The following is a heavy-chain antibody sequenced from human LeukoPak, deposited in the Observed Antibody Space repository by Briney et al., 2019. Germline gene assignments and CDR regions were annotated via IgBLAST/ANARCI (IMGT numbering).Heavy chain of an antibody. J-gene: IGHJ4*02. V-gene: IGHV1-2*02. CDR3: ARDEGWVQLWRYVDY. D-gene: IGHD5-18*01. CDR2: INPNSGGT. CDR1: GYTFTGYY. Sequence: ASVKVSCKASGYTFTGYYMHWVRQAPGQGLEWMGWINPNSGGTNYAQKLQGRVTMTTDTSTSTAYMELRSLRSDDTAVYYCARDEGWVQLWRYVDYWGQGTLVTVSS.